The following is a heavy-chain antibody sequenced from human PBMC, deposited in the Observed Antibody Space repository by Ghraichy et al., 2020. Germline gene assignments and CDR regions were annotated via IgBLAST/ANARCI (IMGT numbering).Heavy chain of an antibody. D-gene: IGHD3-22*01. Sequence: SQTLSLTCAVYGGSFSGYYWSWIRQPPGKGLEWIGEINHSGSTNYNPSLKSRVTISVDTSKNQFSLKLSSVTAADTAVYYCARLGDYDSSGLFDYWGQGTLVTVSS. CDR1: GGSFSGYY. J-gene: IGHJ4*02. V-gene: IGHV4-34*01. CDR2: INHSGST. CDR3: ARLGDYDSSGLFDY.